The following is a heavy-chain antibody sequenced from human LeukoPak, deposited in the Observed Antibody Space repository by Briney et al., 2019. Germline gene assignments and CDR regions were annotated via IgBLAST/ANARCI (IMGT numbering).Heavy chain of an antibody. CDR3: AKEVPFVLATGVWGS. D-gene: IGHD3-16*01. J-gene: IGHJ5*02. V-gene: IGHV3-7*01. CDR2: IKQDGSAQ. Sequence: GGSLRLSCVASGFTFSSHWMGWVRQAPGKGLEWMATIKQDGSAQFSADSVKGRFTISRDNARQTLYLQMNSLRGDDTAVYYCAKEVPFVLATGVWGSWGQGTLVTVSS. CDR1: GFTFSSHW.